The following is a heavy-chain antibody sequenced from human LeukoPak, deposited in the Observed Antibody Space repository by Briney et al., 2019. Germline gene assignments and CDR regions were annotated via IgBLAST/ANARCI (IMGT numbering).Heavy chain of an antibody. J-gene: IGHJ3*02. D-gene: IGHD2-21*02. V-gene: IGHV3-53*01. Sequence: GGSLRLSCAASGFTVSSNYMSWVRQAPGKGLEWVSVIYSGGSTYYADSVKGRFTISRDNSKNTLYLQMNSLRAEDTAVYYCARDRGGDRSTDAFDIWGQGTMVTVSS. CDR1: GFTVSSNY. CDR3: ARDRGGDRSTDAFDI. CDR2: IYSGGST.